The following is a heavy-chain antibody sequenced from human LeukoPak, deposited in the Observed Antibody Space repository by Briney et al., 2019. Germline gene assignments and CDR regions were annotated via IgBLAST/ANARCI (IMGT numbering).Heavy chain of an antibody. CDR2: ISGSGGST. Sequence: GGSLRLSCAASGFTFSSYAMSWVRQAPGKGLEWVSAISGSGGSTYYADSVKGRFTISRDNSKNTLYLQMNSLRAEDTAVYYCAKDQGHYYGSGTYYYWGEGTLVTASS. V-gene: IGHV3-23*01. D-gene: IGHD3-10*01. CDR1: GFTFSSYA. J-gene: IGHJ4*02. CDR3: AKDQGHYYGSGTYYY.